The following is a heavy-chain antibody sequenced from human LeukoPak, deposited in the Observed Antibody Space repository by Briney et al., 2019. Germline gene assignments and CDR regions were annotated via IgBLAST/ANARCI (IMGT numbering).Heavy chain of an antibody. D-gene: IGHD3-10*01. CDR3: ARQHFPLWFGGREYYFDY. CDR1: GGSISSYY. V-gene: IGHV4-59*01. J-gene: IGHJ4*02. Sequence: SETLSLTCTVSGGSISSYYWSWIRQPPGKGLEWIGYIYYSGSTNYNPSLKSRVTISVDTSKNQFSLKLSSVTAADTAVYYCARQHFPLWFGGREYYFDYWGQGTLVTVSS. CDR2: IYYSGST.